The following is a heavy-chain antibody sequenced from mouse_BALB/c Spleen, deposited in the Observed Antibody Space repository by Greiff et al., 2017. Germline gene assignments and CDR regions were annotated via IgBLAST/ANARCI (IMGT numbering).Heavy chain of an antibody. CDR3: TRYGNYYFDY. D-gene: IGHD2-1*01. Sequence: EVKLMESGGGLVQPGGSMKLSCVASGFTFSNYWMNWVRQSPEKGLEWVAEIRLKSNNYATHYAESVKGRFTISRDDSKSSVYLQMNNLRAEDTGIYYCTRYGNYYFDYWGQGTTLTVSS. CDR1: GFTFSNYW. V-gene: IGHV6-6*02. CDR2: IRLKSNNYAT. J-gene: IGHJ2*01.